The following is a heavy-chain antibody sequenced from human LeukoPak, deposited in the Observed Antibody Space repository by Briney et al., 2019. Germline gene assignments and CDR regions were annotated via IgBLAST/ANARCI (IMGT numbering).Heavy chain of an antibody. CDR2: IYYSGST. CDR1: GGSISSYY. Sequence: SETLSLTCTVSGGSISSYYWSWVRQPPGKGLEWIGYIYYSGSTNYNPSLKSRVTISVDTSKNQFSLKLSSVTAADTAVYYCAGHEYSSSSGRPPRQWYYYYMDVWGKGTTVTVSS. V-gene: IGHV4-59*01. J-gene: IGHJ6*03. CDR3: AGHEYSSSSGRPPRQWYYYYMDV. D-gene: IGHD6-6*01.